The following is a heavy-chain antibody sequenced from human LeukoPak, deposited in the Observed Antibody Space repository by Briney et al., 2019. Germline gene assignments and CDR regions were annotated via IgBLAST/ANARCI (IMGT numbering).Heavy chain of an antibody. J-gene: IGHJ4*02. V-gene: IGHV3-48*01. D-gene: IGHD1-1*01. CDR3: VRVKGTYFDY. Sequence: PGGSLRLSCTASGFPVSSYSINWVRQAPGKELEWISYISSSSSNIYYVDSVQGRLTVSRDNERNSLFLQIDSPRAEDTAVYYCVRVKGTYFDYWGQGSLVTVSS. CDR1: GFPVSSYS. CDR2: ISSSSSNI.